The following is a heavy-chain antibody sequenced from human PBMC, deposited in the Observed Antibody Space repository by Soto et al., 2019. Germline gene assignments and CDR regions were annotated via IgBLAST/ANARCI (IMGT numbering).Heavy chain of an antibody. CDR2: MNPNTGET. V-gene: IGHV1-8*01. D-gene: IGHD3-10*01. J-gene: IGHJ4*02. CDR3: ARQGSQYGSGNYLH. CDR1: GYTITSYN. Sequence: QVQLVQSGAEVKKPGASVKVSCKSSGYTITSYNINWVRQAPGQRLEWMGWMNPNTGETGSTEKFEGRVSMTRDISEATAYMELSSLTSDDTGVYYCARQGSQYGSGNYLHWGQGTLVTVSS.